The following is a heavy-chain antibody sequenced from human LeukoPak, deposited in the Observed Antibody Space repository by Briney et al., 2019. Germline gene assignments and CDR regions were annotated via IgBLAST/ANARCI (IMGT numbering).Heavy chain of an antibody. Sequence: PGGSLRLSCAASGFNFSRCWMSWVRQAPGKGLEWVANIKEDGSEKYYVDSLKGRCTISRDNTKNSLFLQMNSLGAEDTAVYYCASHFYESSGYPSARDAFDLWGQGTMVTVSS. CDR2: IKEDGSEK. CDR3: ASHFYESSGYPSARDAFDL. J-gene: IGHJ3*01. V-gene: IGHV3-7*01. CDR1: GFNFSRCW. D-gene: IGHD3-22*01.